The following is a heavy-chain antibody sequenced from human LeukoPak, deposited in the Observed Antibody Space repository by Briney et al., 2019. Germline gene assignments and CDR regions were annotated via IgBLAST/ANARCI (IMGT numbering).Heavy chain of an antibody. J-gene: IGHJ4*02. D-gene: IGHD3-10*01. CDR2: INPNSGGT. CDR1: GYTFTGYY. CDR3: ARELWFGELLFNY. V-gene: IGHV1-2*02. Sequence: DTLKVSCKASGYTFTGYYMHWVRQAPGQGLEWMGWINPNSGGTNYAQKFQGRVTMTRDTSISTAYMELSRLRSDDTAVYYCARELWFGELLFNYWGQGTLVT.